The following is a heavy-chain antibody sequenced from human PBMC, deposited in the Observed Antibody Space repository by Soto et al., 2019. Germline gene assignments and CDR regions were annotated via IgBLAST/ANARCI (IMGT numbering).Heavy chain of an antibody. V-gene: IGHV4-39*01. CDR3: ASGRVDYYYDYGMDV. Sequence: QLQLQESGPGLVKPSETLSLTCTVSGGSISSSSYYWGWIRKPPGKGLEWIGSIDYSGSTYYNPSLKRRVTISVDTSKNQFSLKLSSVTAADTAVYYWASGRVDYYYDYGMDVWGQGTTVTVSS. D-gene: IGHD3-9*01. CDR2: IDYSGST. J-gene: IGHJ6*02. CDR1: GGSISSSSYY.